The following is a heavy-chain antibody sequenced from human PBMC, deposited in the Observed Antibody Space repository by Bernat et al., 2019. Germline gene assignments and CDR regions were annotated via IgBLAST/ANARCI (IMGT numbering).Heavy chain of an antibody. CDR2: ISDSGGSS. D-gene: IGHD6-19*01. CDR3: AKSPLPAKQWLARIRGGIDY. V-gene: IGHV3-23*01. J-gene: IGHJ4*02. CDR1: GFTFSTYG. Sequence: EVQLLESGGGLVQPGGSLRLSCAASGFTFSTYGMNWVRQAPGMGLEWVSGISDSGGSSYYADSVKGRFTISRDNSKNTVFLQMNSLRVEDTAVYYCAKSPLPAKQWLARIRGGIDYWGQGTLVTVSS.